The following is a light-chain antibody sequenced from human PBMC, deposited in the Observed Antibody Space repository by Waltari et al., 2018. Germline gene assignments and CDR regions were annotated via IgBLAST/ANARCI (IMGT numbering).Light chain of an antibody. V-gene: IGLV3-10*01. CDR3: YSTDSSGDVWL. Sequence: SYELTQPPSVSVSPGQTARITCFGDVLPQKFVYWYQQKSGQAPVLVIVEDTKRPSGIPERFSGSSSGTRVTLTISGAQVDDVADYYCYSTDSSGDVWLFGGGTKLTVL. J-gene: IGLJ3*02. CDR2: EDT. CDR1: VLPQKF.